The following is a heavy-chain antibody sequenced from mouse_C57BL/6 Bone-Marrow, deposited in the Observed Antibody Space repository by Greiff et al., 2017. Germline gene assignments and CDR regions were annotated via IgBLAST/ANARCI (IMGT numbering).Heavy chain of an antibody. D-gene: IGHD2-13*01. CDR3: ARSRDYDEYVLYYAMDY. CDR2: IDPSDSYT. Sequence: VQLQQPGAELVMPGASVKLSCKASGYTFTSYWMHWVKQRPGQGLEWIGEIDPSDSYTNYNQKFKGKSTLTVDKSSSTAYMQLSSLTSEDSAVYYCARSRDYDEYVLYYAMDYWGQGTSVTVSS. V-gene: IGHV1-69*01. CDR1: GYTFTSYW. J-gene: IGHJ4*01.